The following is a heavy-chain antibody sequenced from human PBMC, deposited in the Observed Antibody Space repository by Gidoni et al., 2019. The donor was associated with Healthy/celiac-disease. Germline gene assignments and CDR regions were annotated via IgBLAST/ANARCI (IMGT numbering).Heavy chain of an antibody. Sequence: EVQLVESGGGLVPPAGSLSLSCAASGFTFSSYWMSWVRQAPGKGLEWVDNIKKDGSEKYYVDSVKGRFTISRDNAKNSLYLQMNSLRAEDTAVYYCAILLWFGESDYWGQGTLVTVSS. J-gene: IGHJ4*02. CDR2: IKKDGSEK. V-gene: IGHV3-7*03. CDR3: AILLWFGESDY. D-gene: IGHD3-10*01. CDR1: GFTFSSYW.